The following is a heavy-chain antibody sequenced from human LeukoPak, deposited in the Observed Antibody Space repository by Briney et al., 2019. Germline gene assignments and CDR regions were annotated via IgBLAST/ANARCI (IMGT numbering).Heavy chain of an antibody. CDR3: GRGRLYGSGTYYVFDY. CDR2: ISGNGVTT. Sequence: PGGTLRLSCAASGFTFSSYGMSWVRQAPGTGLGWVSSISGNGVTTYYADSVKGRFTISRDNSKNTVYVQMNSLRDEDTAVYYCGRGRLYGSGTYYVFDYWGRGTLVTVSS. J-gene: IGHJ4*02. D-gene: IGHD3-10*01. V-gene: IGHV3-23*01. CDR1: GFTFSSYG.